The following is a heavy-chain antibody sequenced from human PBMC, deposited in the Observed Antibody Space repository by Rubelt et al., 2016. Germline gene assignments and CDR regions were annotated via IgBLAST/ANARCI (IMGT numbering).Heavy chain of an antibody. V-gene: IGHV1-46*01. CDR2: INPSGGST. D-gene: IGHD4-23*01. CDR3: ARPAEKYGGNGAFDI. J-gene: IGHJ3*02. Sequence: GLEWMGIINPSGGSTSYAQKFQGRVTMTRDTSTSTAYMELRSLRSDDTAVYYCARPAEKYGGNGAFDIWGQGTMVTVSS.